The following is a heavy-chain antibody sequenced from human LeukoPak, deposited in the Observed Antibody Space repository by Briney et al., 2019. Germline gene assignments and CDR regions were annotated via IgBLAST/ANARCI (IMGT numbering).Heavy chain of an antibody. Sequence: ASVKVSCKASGYTFTGQYMHWVRQAPGQGLEWMGWINPNSGGTNYAQKLQGRVTMTTDTSTSTAYMELRSLRSDDTAVYYCARDPLGYCSGGSCNPAFDIWGQGTMVTVSS. CDR3: ARDPLGYCSGGSCNPAFDI. CDR1: GYTFTGQY. J-gene: IGHJ3*02. D-gene: IGHD2-15*01. V-gene: IGHV1-2*02. CDR2: INPNSGGT.